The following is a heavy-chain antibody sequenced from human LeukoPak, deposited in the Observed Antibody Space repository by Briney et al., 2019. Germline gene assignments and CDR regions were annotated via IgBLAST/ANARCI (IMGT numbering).Heavy chain of an antibody. D-gene: IGHD2-2*02. J-gene: IGHJ3*02. V-gene: IGHV3-11*01. CDR3: AREGYCSSTSCYTYAFDI. CDR1: GFTFSDYY. Sequence: GGSLRLSCAASGFTFSDYYMSWIRQAPGKGLEWVSYISSSGSTIYYADSVKGRFTISRDNAKNSLYLQMNSLRAEDTAVYYCAREGYCSSTSCYTYAFDIWGQGTMVTVSS. CDR2: ISSSGSTI.